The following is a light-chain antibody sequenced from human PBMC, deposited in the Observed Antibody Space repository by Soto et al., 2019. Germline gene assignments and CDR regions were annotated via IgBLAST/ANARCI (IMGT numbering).Light chain of an antibody. Sequence: EIVMTQSPATLSVSPGERATLSCRASQSVNSNLAWYQQKPGQAPRLLIYGASTRATGIPVRFSGSGSGTDFTHTISSLQSEDFAVYYCQQYNNWPLFTFGPGTKVDVK. V-gene: IGKV3-15*01. J-gene: IGKJ3*01. CDR1: QSVNSN. CDR3: QQYNNWPLFT. CDR2: GAS.